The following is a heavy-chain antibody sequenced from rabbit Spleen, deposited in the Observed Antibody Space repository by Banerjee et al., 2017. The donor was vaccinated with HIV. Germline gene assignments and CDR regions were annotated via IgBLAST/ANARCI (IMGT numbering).Heavy chain of an antibody. CDR3: ARDTGSSFSSYGMDL. J-gene: IGHJ6*01. V-gene: IGHV1S45*01. Sequence: QEQLEESGGDLVKPGASLTLTCIASGVSFSASSYMCWVRQAPGKGLEWIACIDSGSSGNTYSAIWAKGRFTISKTSSTTVTLQMTSLTAADTATYFCARDTGSSFSSYGMDLWGPGTLVTVS. D-gene: IGHD8-1*01. CDR2: IDSGSSGNT. CDR1: GVSFSASSY.